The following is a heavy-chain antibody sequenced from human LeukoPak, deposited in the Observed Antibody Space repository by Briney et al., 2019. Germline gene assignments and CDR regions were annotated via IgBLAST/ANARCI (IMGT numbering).Heavy chain of an antibody. CDR3: ARYDSSSWYSAAFDI. CDR1: GYTFTGYY. J-gene: IGHJ3*02. V-gene: IGHV1-2*02. Sequence: ASVEVSCKASGYTFTGYYMHWVRQAPGQGLEWMGWINPNSGGTNYAQKFQGRVTMTRDTSISTAYMELSRLRSDDTAVYYCARYDSSSWYSAAFDIWGQGTMVTVSS. D-gene: IGHD6-13*01. CDR2: INPNSGGT.